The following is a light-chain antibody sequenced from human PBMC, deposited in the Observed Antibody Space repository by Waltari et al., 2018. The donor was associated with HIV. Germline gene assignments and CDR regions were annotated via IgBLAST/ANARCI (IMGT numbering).Light chain of an antibody. V-gene: IGKV1-33*01. CDR3: HQYDNLPT. CDR1: QDIANH. Sequence: RVTITCQASQDIANHLNWYQQKPGKAPKLLIYHASNLETGVPSRFSGSGSGTDFTFTIDSLQPEDIATYFCHQYDNLPTFGEGTKLEIK. CDR2: HAS. J-gene: IGKJ2*01.